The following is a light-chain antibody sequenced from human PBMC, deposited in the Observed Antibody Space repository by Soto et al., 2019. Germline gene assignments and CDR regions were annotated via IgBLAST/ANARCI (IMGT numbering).Light chain of an antibody. CDR2: EVS. V-gene: IGLV2-14*01. CDR1: SSDVGGYNY. Sequence: QSALTQPASVSGSPGQSITISCTGTSSDVGGYNYVSWYQQHPGKAPKPMTYEVSNRPSGVSNRFSGSKSGNTPSLTISGLQAEHEADYYCSSYTSSSTLVFGGGTKVTVL. CDR3: SSYTSSSTLV. J-gene: IGLJ2*01.